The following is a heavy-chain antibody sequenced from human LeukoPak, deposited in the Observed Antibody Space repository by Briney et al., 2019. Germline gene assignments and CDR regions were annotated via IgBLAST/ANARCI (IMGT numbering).Heavy chain of an antibody. CDR2: ISSGGNTL. CDR1: GFTFSDYY. CDR3: ARGSISVAAAGRIDY. Sequence: GGPLRLSCAASGFTFSDYYMNWIRQAPGKGLEWVSYISSGGNTLYYADSVKGRFTISRDNAKNSLYLQMNSLRAEDTAVYCCARGSISVAAAGRIDYWGQGTLVTVSS. D-gene: IGHD6-13*01. V-gene: IGHV3-11*01. J-gene: IGHJ4*02.